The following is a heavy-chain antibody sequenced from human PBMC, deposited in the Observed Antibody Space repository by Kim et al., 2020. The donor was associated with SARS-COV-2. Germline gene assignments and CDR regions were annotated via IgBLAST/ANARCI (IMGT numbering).Heavy chain of an antibody. J-gene: IGHJ4*02. V-gene: IGHV3-48*02. CDR3: ARGGVAAAGTSY. D-gene: IGHD6-13*01. Sequence: YYADSVKGRFTISRDNAKNSLYLQMNSLRDEDTAVYYCARGGVAAAGTSYWGQGTLVTVSS.